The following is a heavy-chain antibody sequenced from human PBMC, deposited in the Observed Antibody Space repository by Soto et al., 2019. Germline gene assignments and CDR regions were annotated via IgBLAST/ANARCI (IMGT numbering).Heavy chain of an antibody. Sequence: PSETLSLTCTVSGGSISSSSYYWGWIRQPPGKGLEWIGSIYYSGSTYYTPSLKSRVTISVDTSKNQFSLKLSSVTAADTAVYYSARQERVAGTFDYWGQGTLVTVSS. CDR1: GGSISSSSYY. CDR3: ARQERVAGTFDY. CDR2: IYYSGST. D-gene: IGHD6-19*01. J-gene: IGHJ4*02. V-gene: IGHV4-39*01.